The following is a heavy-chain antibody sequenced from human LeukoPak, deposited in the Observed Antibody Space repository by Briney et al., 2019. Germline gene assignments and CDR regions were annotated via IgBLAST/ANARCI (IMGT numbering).Heavy chain of an antibody. D-gene: IGHD1-26*01. V-gene: IGHV3-21*01. CDR1: GFTFSSYS. J-gene: IGHJ3*02. Sequence: VGSLRLSCAASGFTFSSYSMNWVRQAPGKGLEWVSSISSSSTYIYYADSVKGRFTISRDNAKNSLYLQMNSLRAEDTAVYYCARDRGSQRKAFDIWGQGTMVTVSS. CDR2: ISSSSTYI. CDR3: ARDRGSQRKAFDI.